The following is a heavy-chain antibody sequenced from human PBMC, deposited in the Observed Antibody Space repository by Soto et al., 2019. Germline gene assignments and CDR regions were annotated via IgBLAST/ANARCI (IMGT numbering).Heavy chain of an antibody. D-gene: IGHD3-22*01. V-gene: IGHV4-59*01. CDR1: GVSISSSY. Sequence: QVQLQESGPGLVKPSETLSLTCTVSGVSISSSYWSWIRQSPGKEMQWIGYIYYSGSVKYNPSLNSRVTISADRSRNQLSLRVTPVTAADTALYYCARGMYDSSGFSNPFDIWGQGTMVTVSS. CDR2: IYYSGSV. CDR3: ARGMYDSSGFSNPFDI. J-gene: IGHJ3*02.